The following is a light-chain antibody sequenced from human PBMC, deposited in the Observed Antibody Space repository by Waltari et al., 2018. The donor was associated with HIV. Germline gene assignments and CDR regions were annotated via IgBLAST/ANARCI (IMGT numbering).Light chain of an antibody. CDR3: QSADSSGTYAV. CDR2: KDS. J-gene: IGLJ7*01. V-gene: IGLV3-25*03. CDR1: IWPKQY. Sequence: SYELTQPPSVSVSPGQTARITCSGDIWPKQYAYGYQQKPGQAPVVLIYKDSERPSGIPERFSGSSSGTTVTLTISGVQAEDEADYYCQSADSSGTYAVFGGGTQLTVL.